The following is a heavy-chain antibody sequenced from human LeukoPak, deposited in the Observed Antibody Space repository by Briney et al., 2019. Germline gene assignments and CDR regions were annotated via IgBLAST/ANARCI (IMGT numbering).Heavy chain of an antibody. Sequence: ASVKVSCKASGYTFTSYAMNWVRQAPGQGLEWMGWINTNTGNPTYAQGFTGRFVFSLDTSISTAYLQIGSLKAEDTAVYYCAREFGYSGYDSEDSFDYDYWGQGTLVTVSS. CDR1: GYTFTSYA. CDR2: INTNTGNP. J-gene: IGHJ4*02. D-gene: IGHD5-12*01. CDR3: AREFGYSGYDSEDSFDYDY. V-gene: IGHV7-4-1*01.